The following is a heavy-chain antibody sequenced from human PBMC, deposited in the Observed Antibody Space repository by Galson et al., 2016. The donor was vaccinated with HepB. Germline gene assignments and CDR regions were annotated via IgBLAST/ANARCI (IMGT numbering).Heavy chain of an antibody. D-gene: IGHD3-10*01. J-gene: IGHJ4*02. CDR2: IYHTGST. V-gene: IGHV4-4*01. CDR1: GDSISDHYW. CDR3: ARDRDDMGRGVIMD. Sequence: ETLSLTCSVSGDSISDHYWWSWVRQPPGKGLEWIGYIYHTGSTYYRPSLKSRVTISVDTSKSQFSLKMSSVTAADTGVYFCARDRDDMGRGVIMDWGQGTLVTVSS.